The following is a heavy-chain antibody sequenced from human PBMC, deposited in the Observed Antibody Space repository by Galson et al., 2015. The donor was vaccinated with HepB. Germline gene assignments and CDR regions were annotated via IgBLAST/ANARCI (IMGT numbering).Heavy chain of an antibody. CDR1: GGSISSYY. V-gene: IGHV4-59*01. Sequence: TLSLTCTVSGGSISSYYWSWIRQPPGKGLEWIGYISYSASTNYNPPLKCRVTISVDTSENQFSLKLSSVTAADTAVYYCARDGPYYDSSGYYSPHGYFDLWGRGTLVTVSS. CDR3: ARDGPYYDSSGYYSPHGYFDL. D-gene: IGHD3-22*01. CDR2: ISYSAST. J-gene: IGHJ2*01.